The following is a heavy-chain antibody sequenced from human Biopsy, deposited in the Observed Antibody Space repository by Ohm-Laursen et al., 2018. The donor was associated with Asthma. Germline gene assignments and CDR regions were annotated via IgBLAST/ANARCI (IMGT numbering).Heavy chain of an antibody. Sequence: SETLSLTCTVSGGSMTPTSHYWDWIRQAPGKGPEWIGYISYGGKTSYNPSLKIRVTISRDTAKNPFSLRLTSVTAADSAVYFCARRITIFGVVQKDHGMDAWGQGTTVIVSS. CDR1: GGSMTPTSHY. V-gene: IGHV4-39*01. CDR3: ARRITIFGVVQKDHGMDA. D-gene: IGHD3-3*01. CDR2: ISYGGKT. J-gene: IGHJ6*02.